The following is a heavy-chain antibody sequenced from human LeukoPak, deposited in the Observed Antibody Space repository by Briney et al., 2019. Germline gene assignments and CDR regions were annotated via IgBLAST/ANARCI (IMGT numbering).Heavy chain of an antibody. V-gene: IGHV5-51*01. D-gene: IGHD1-26*01. CDR3: ARLFTTVRDVRTRVGATPSTHDDGYYYYYGMDV. J-gene: IGHJ6*02. CDR2: IYPGDSDT. Sequence: NRGESLKISCKGSGYSFTSYWIGWVRQMPGKGLEWMGIIYPGDSDTRYSPSFQGQVTISADKSISTAYLQWSSLKASDTAMYYCARLFTTVRDVRTRVGATPSTHDDGYYYYYGMDVWGQGTTVTVSS. CDR1: GYSFTSYW.